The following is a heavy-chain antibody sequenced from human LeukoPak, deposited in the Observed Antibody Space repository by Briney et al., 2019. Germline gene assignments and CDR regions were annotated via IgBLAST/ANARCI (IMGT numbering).Heavy chain of an antibody. V-gene: IGHV4-59*01. CDR1: GGSISTYY. CDR3: AKRSSGWYPEFDP. D-gene: IGHD6-19*01. CDR2: IYDSGSP. J-gene: IGHJ5*02. Sequence: SETLSLTCTVSGGSISTYYWVWIRQPPGKGLEWIGHIYDSGSPTYKPSLKSRVTISVDTSKSQFSLRLTSVTAADTAVYYCAKRSSGWYPEFDPWGQGTLVTVSS.